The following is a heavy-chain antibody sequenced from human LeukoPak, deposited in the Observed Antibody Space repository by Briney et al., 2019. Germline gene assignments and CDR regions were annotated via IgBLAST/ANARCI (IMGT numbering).Heavy chain of an antibody. D-gene: IGHD2-2*01. J-gene: IGHJ4*02. Sequence: GSLRLSCAASGFTFRSYGMHWVRQAPGKGLEWVAVIWYDESNKYYVDSVKGRFTISRDNSKNTLYLQMNSLRAEDTAVYYCARDACSTTSCLDYWGQGTLVTVSS. CDR1: GFTFRSYG. V-gene: IGHV3-33*01. CDR3: ARDACSTTSCLDY. CDR2: IWYDESNK.